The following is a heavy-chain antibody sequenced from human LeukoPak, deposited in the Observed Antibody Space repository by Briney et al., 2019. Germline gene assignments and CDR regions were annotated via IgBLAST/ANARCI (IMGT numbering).Heavy chain of an antibody. CDR3: ARQFSGWTTY. CDR2: ISPSSSAI. D-gene: IGHD6-19*01. CDR1: GLTFSNYY. J-gene: IGHJ4*02. V-gene: IGHV3-48*02. Sequence: PAGGSLRLSCAASGLTFSNYYMNWVRQAPGKGLEWVSSISPSSSAIYYADSVKGRFTISRDNAENSVYLQMNSLRDEDTAVYYCARQFSGWTTYWGQGTLVTVSS.